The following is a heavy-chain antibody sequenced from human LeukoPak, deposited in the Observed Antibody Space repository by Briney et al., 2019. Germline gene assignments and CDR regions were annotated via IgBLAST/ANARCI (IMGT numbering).Heavy chain of an antibody. CDR1: GFTFSSYS. CDR2: ISSSSSYI. Sequence: GSLRLSCATSGFTFSSYSMNWVRQAPGKGLEWVSSISSSSSYIYYADSVKGRFTISSDNAKNSLYLQMNSLRAEDTAVYYCARGQVVPAAPAGYWGQGTLVTVSS. D-gene: IGHD2-2*01. J-gene: IGHJ4*02. CDR3: ARGQVVPAAPAGY. V-gene: IGHV3-21*01.